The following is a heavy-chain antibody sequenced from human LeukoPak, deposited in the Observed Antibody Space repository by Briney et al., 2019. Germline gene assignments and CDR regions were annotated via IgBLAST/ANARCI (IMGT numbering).Heavy chain of an antibody. CDR2: INHSGST. J-gene: IGHJ3*02. D-gene: IGHD5-24*01. V-gene: IGHV4-34*01. CDR1: GGSFSGYY. Sequence: SETLSLTCAVYGGSFSGYYWSWIRQPPGKGLEWIGEINHSGSTNYNPSLKSRVTISVDTSKNQFSLKLSSVTAADTAVYYCARRGRWLQSLAFDIWGQGTMVTVSS. CDR3: ARRGRWLQSLAFDI.